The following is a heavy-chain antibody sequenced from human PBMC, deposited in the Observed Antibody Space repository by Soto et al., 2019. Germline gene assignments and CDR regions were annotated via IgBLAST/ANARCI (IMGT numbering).Heavy chain of an antibody. CDR1: GGAFSGYY. Sequence: SEPLSLTCAVYGGAFSGYYWGWIRQPPGKGLEWIGEIDESGSTNYSPSLKSRVTMSVDTSKKQFSLSLSSLTAADTAVYYCARGLSGDRYENYYYYYGMDVWGQGTTVTVSS. J-gene: IGHJ6*02. CDR3: ARGLSGDRYENYYYYYGMDV. V-gene: IGHV4-34*01. D-gene: IGHD1-26*01. CDR2: IDESGST.